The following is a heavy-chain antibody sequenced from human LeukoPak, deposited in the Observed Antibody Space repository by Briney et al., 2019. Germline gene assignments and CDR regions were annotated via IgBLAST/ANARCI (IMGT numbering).Heavy chain of an antibody. D-gene: IGHD4-17*01. Sequence: GGSLRLSCAASGFTFSDYAIHWVRQAPGKGLEWVAVISYDGSKKYHADSVRGRFTISRDNSKNTMYLQMNTLRAEDTAVYYCARDAATTMDYWGQGTLVTASS. CDR3: ARDAATTMDY. V-gene: IGHV3-30*03. CDR1: GFTFSDYA. J-gene: IGHJ4*02. CDR2: ISYDGSKK.